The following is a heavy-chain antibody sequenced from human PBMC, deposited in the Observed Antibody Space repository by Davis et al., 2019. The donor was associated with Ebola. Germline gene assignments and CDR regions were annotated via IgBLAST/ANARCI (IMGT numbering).Heavy chain of an antibody. D-gene: IGHD7-27*01. CDR2: MNPNSGST. CDR1: GYTFPSYD. V-gene: IGHV1-8*01. CDR3: AREAALTLGAFDY. J-gene: IGHJ4*02. Sequence: ASVKVSCKASGYTFPSYDINWVRQATGQGLEWLGWMNPNSGSTGYAQKLQGRVTMTRDISISTAYMELNSLGHEDTAVYYCAREAALTLGAFDYWGQGTLVTVSS.